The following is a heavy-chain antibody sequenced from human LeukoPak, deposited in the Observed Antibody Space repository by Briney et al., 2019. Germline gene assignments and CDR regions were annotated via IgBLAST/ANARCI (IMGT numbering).Heavy chain of an antibody. D-gene: IGHD6-13*01. CDR3: ARGSAIAAAGNDY. V-gene: IGHV1-3*01. J-gene: IGHJ4*02. Sequence: ASVKVSCKASGYPFRSYVIHWLRQAPGQNLEWIGWINAGNGNTKYSQKFQGRVTITRDTSASTAYMELSSLRSEDTAVYYCARGSAIAAAGNDYWGQGTLVTVSS. CDR2: INAGNGNT. CDR1: GYPFRSYV.